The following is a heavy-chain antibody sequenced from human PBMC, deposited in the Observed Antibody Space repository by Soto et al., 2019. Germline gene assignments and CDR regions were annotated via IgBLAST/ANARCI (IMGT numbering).Heavy chain of an antibody. V-gene: IGHV1-2*02. CDR1: GYPVTAYY. CDR3: ARGGGVGVAGSAAFDM. J-gene: IGHJ3*02. CDR2: INPATGAA. D-gene: IGHD3-3*01. Sequence: QLHLVQSGAVVKKPGASVTVSCSASGYPVTAYYMHWVRQAPGRGLEWMGGINPATGAAKYTQTFQGRVTMTRDTSTSTVFMELSGLTSGDTGVFYCARGGGVGVAGSAAFDMWGQGTLVTVSS.